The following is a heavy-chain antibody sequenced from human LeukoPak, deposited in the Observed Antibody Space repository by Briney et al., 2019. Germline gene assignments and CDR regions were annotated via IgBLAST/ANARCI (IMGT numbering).Heavy chain of an antibody. D-gene: IGHD1-1*01. CDR3: ARVGIALTRPFDY. V-gene: IGHV3-11*01. CDR1: GFTFSDYY. Sequence: GGSLRLSCLASGFTFSDYYMSWVRQAPGKGLEWIWYMSSRGYPTYYAESVKGRFTISRDNAKNTLYLQMHHLRTDDTAVYFCARVGIALTRPFDYWGLGTLVAVSS. J-gene: IGHJ4*02. CDR2: MSSRGYPT.